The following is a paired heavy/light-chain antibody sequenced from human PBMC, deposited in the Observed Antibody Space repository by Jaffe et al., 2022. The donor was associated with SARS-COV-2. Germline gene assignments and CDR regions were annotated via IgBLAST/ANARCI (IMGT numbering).Heavy chain of an antibody. CDR3: ARAYYYGYTVDY. D-gene: IGHD3-10*01. J-gene: IGHJ4*02. CDR1: GFTFSSYS. Sequence: EVQLVESGGDLVQPGGSLRLSCAASGFTFSSYSMNWVRQAPGKGLEWVSYISGDSGTIYYADSVKGRFTISRDRAKNSLYLQMNSLRAEDTAVYYCARAYYYGYTVDYWGQGTLVTVSS. CDR2: ISGDSGTI. V-gene: IGHV3-48*01.
Light chain of an antibody. CDR2: GAS. J-gene: IGKJ1*01. Sequence: EIVLTQSPGTLSLSPGERATLSCRASQSVSSSYLAWYQQKPGQAPRLLIYGASSRATGIPDRFSGSGSGTDFTLTISRLEPEDFAVYYCQQCGGSPWTFGQGTKVEIK. V-gene: IGKV3-20*01. CDR3: QQCGGSPWT. CDR1: QSVSSSY.